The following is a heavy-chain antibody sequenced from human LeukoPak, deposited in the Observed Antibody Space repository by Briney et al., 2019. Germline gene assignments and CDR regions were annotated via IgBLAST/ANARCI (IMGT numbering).Heavy chain of an antibody. V-gene: IGHV4-34*01. CDR3: ARVGDSL. CDR1: GGSFSGYY. Sequence: SETLSLTCAVYGGSFSGYYWSWIRQPPGKGLEWIGEINHSGSTNYNPSLKSRVTISVDTSKNQFSLKPSSVTAADTAVYYCARVGDSLWGQGTLVTVSS. CDR2: INHSGST. D-gene: IGHD2-15*01. J-gene: IGHJ4*02.